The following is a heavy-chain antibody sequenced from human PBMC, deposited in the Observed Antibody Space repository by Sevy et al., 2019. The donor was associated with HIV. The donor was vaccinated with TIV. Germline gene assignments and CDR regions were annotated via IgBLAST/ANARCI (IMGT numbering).Heavy chain of an antibody. V-gene: IGHV3-74*01. J-gene: IGHJ4*02. D-gene: IGHD6-13*01. CDR1: GFTFSTYW. CDR2: INSDESSDGGST. Sequence: GGSLRLSCAASGFTFSTYWMNWVRQSPGKGLVWVSRINSDESSDGGSTRYADSVKGRFTISRDNARNALYLQMNSLRAEDTAVYYCARGAGNSEWGCYFDYWGQGTLVPVSS. CDR3: ARGAGNSEWGCYFDY.